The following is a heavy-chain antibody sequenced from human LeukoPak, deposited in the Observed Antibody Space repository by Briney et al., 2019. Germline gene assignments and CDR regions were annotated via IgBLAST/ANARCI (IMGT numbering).Heavy chain of an antibody. Sequence: GRSLRLSCVASGFTFSHYWMSWVRQAPARRLEWVANINQDGGHIYYVDSVEGRFRIPRHNPKNSVYLQVNSLRAEDTAVYYCARIGYRSSSFDYWGQGTLVTVSS. CDR3: ARIGYRSSSFDY. J-gene: IGHJ4*02. V-gene: IGHV3-7*01. CDR1: GFTFSHYW. CDR2: INQDGGHI. D-gene: IGHD6-6*01.